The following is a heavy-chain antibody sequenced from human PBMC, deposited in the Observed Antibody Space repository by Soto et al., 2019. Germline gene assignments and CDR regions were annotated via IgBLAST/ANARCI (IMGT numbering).Heavy chain of an antibody. Sequence: GGSLRLSCAASGSTFSSYGMQWVRQAPGKGLEWVAVISYDGSNKDYADSVKGRFTISRDNSKNTLYLQMNSLRAEDTAVYYCAKSWYPDYYDSSGYFDAFDLWGQGTMVTVSS. D-gene: IGHD3-22*01. CDR1: GSTFSSYG. V-gene: IGHV3-30*18. CDR2: ISYDGSNK. CDR3: AKSWYPDYYDSSGYFDAFDL. J-gene: IGHJ3*01.